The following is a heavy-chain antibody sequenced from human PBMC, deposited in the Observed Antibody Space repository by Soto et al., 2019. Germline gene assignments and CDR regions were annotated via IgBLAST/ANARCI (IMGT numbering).Heavy chain of an antibody. CDR2: TYYRSKWYN. J-gene: IGHJ4*02. Sequence: PSLSLSLTCAISGDSVSSNSATWNWIRQSPSRGLEWLGRTYYRSKWYNDYAVSVKSRITINPDTSDNQFSLQLNSVTPEDTAVYYCATERVQQVHYFDYWRQGTLVTAPQ. V-gene: IGHV6-1*01. CDR1: GDSVSSNSAT. D-gene: IGHD6-13*01. CDR3: ATERVQQVHYFDY.